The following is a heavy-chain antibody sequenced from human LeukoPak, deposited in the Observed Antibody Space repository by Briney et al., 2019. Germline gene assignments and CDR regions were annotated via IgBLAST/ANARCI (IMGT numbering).Heavy chain of an antibody. CDR2: IYHSGST. CDR3: AREVATTTPNYYYYMDV. CDR1: GGSISSYY. V-gene: IGHV4-59*12. D-gene: IGHD5-12*01. J-gene: IGHJ6*03. Sequence: SETLSLTCTVSGGSISSYYWSWIRQPPGKGLEWIGYIYHSGSTYYNPSLKSRVTISVDRSKNQFSLKLSSVTAADTAVYYCAREVATTTPNYYYYMDVWGKGTTVTVSS.